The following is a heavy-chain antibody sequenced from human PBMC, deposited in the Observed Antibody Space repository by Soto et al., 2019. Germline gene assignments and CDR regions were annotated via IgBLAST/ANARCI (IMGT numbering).Heavy chain of an antibody. Sequence: QVQLVESGGGVVQPGRSLRLSCAASGFTFSIYAMHWVRQAPGKGLEWVAVISYDGSNKYYADSVKGRFTLSRDNSKNPRYQQMNSLRAEDTAVYYCARARLDTPALDYWGQGTLVTVSS. CDR3: ARARLDTPALDY. D-gene: IGHD2-2*01. J-gene: IGHJ4*02. V-gene: IGHV3-30-3*01. CDR2: ISYDGSNK. CDR1: GFTFSIYA.